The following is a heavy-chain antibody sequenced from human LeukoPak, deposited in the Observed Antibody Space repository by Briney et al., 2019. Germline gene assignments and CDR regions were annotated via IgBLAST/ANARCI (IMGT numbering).Heavy chain of an antibody. CDR1: GFTFRNYW. CDR2: TKPDGSAE. CDR3: ARKVGGNYYYYMDV. Sequence: PGGSLRLSCAASGFTFRNYWMGWVRQAPGKGLEWVANTKPDGSAEYYADSVRGRFTTSRDNANNFLYLQMNSLRAEDTAVYYCARKVGGNYYYYMDVWGKGTTVTVSS. V-gene: IGHV3-7*01. J-gene: IGHJ6*03. D-gene: IGHD3-16*01.